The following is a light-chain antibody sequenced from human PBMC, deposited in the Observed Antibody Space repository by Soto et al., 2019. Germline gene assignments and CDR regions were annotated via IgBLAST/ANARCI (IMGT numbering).Light chain of an antibody. CDR2: SNN. Sequence: QSVLTQPPSVSGSPGQRVTISCTGSSSNIGARFYDHWYQQLPGSAPKLLIYSNNNRPSGVPDRFSVSSSAISAALAITGLQEADEADYYCQSLDIGRSAYVFGAATKVTVL. CDR3: QSLDIGRSAYV. J-gene: IGLJ1*01. CDR1: SSNIGARFY. V-gene: IGLV1-40*01.